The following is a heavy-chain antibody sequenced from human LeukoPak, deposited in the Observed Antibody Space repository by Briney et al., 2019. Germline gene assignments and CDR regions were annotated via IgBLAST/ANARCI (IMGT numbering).Heavy chain of an antibody. J-gene: IGHJ4*02. Sequence: GGSLRLSCEASGFSFSSSWMHWVRQAPGKGLVWVSRINKDGRTTNYADSVKGRFTISRDNAKNTLYLQMNSLRAEDTAVYYCARGWTGYYAIDNWGQGTLVTVSS. D-gene: IGHD3/OR15-3a*01. CDR3: ARGWTGYYAIDN. CDR2: INKDGRTT. CDR1: GFSFSSSW. V-gene: IGHV3-74*01.